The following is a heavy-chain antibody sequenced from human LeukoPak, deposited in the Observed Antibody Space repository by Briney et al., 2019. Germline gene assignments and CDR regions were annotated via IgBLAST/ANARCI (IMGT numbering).Heavy chain of an antibody. V-gene: IGHV1-18*01. CDR3: ARDRVVVATTPAFGY. CDR1: GYTFTSYG. J-gene: IGHJ4*02. D-gene: IGHD5-12*01. CDR2: ISAYNGNT. Sequence: GASVTVSCSASGYTFTSYGISWVRQAPGQGVEWMGWISAYNGNTNYAQKLQGRVTMTTDISTSTAYMELRSLRSDDTAVYYCARDRVVVATTPAFGYWGQGTLVTVSS.